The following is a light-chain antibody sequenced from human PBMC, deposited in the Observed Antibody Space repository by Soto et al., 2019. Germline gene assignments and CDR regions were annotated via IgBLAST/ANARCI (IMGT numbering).Light chain of an antibody. CDR1: QSVSSNF. J-gene: IGKJ3*01. CDR3: QQYGTSLFS. CDR2: GTS. V-gene: IGKV3-20*01. Sequence: EVVMTQSPGTLSLSPGERATLSCRASQSVSSNFLAWYHQKPGQXPRLLIYGTSSRATGIPDRFSGSGSGTDVTLTISRLEPEDGEVYYCQQYGTSLFSFGPGTKVDI.